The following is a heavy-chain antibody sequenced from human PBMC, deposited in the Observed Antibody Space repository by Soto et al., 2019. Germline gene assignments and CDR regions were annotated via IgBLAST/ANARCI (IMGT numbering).Heavy chain of an antibody. CDR1: GGTFSSYA. Sequence: ASVKVSCKASGGTFSSYAISWVRQAPGQGLEWMGGIIPIFGTANYAQKFQGRVTITADESTSTAYMELSSLRSEDTAVYYCARRWLVSDNYYYYYGMDVWGQGTTVTVSS. J-gene: IGHJ6*02. CDR3: ARRWLVSDNYYYYYGMDV. CDR2: IIPIFGTA. V-gene: IGHV1-69*13. D-gene: IGHD6-19*01.